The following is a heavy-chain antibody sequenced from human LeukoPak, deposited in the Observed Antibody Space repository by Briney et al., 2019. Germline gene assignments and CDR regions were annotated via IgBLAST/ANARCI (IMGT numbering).Heavy chain of an antibody. CDR3: ARVIHGDYFDY. J-gene: IGHJ4*02. CDR1: GGTFSSYA. Sequence: SVKVSCKASGGTFSSYAISWVRQAPGQGLEWMGGIIPIFGTANYAQKFLGRVTITADKFTSTAYMELSSLRSEDTAVYYCARVIHGDYFDYWGQGTLVTVSS. D-gene: IGHD4-17*01. CDR2: IIPIFGTA. V-gene: IGHV1-69*06.